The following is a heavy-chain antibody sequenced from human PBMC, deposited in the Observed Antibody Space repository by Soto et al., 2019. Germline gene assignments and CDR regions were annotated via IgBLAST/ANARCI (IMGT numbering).Heavy chain of an antibody. CDR3: ARDSITIFGVLLDAFDI. V-gene: IGHV1-69*01. CDR1: RGTFSSYA. D-gene: IGHD3-3*01. Sequence: QVQLVQSGAEVKKPGSSVKVSCKASRGTFSSYAISWVRQAPGQGLEWMGGIIPIFGTANYAQKFQGRVTITADESTSTAYMELSSLRSEDTAVYYCARDSITIFGVLLDAFDIWGQGTMVTVSS. J-gene: IGHJ3*02. CDR2: IIPIFGTA.